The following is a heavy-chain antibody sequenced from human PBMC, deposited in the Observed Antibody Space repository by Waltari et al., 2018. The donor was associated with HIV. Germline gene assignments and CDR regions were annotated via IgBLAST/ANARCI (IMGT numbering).Heavy chain of an antibody. CDR3: ARSRDYGAGKDYYMDV. CDR1: GYTFTYRY. V-gene: IGHV1-45*02. Sequence: QMQLVQSGAEVKKTGSSVKVSCKASGYTFTYRYLHWVRQAPGQALEWIGWITPFNGNANYAQKVQDRVTITRDRSMSTAYMELSSLRFEDTAMYYCARSRDYGAGKDYYMDVWGQGTTVTVSS. D-gene: IGHD3-10*01. CDR2: ITPFNGNA. J-gene: IGHJ6*02.